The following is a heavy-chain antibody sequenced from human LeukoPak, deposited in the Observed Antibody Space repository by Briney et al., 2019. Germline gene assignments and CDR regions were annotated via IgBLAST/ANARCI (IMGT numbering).Heavy chain of an antibody. CDR1: GGSFSDYY. CDR2: INHSGST. CDR3: AREEYYYGSGSYFGWFDP. J-gene: IGHJ5*02. Sequence: PSETLSLTCAVYGGSFSDYYWSWIRQPPGKGLEWIGEINHSGSTNYNPSLKSRVAISVDTSKNQFSLKLSSVTAADTAVYYCAREEYYYGSGSYFGWFDPWGQGTLVTVSS. D-gene: IGHD3-10*01. V-gene: IGHV4-34*01.